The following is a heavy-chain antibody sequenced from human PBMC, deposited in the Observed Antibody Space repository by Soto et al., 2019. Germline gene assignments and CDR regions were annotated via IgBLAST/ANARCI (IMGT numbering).Heavy chain of an antibody. CDR3: ARGRYYDSSGEIPTPSDY. J-gene: IGHJ4*02. CDR2: IWYDGSNK. D-gene: IGHD3-22*01. Sequence: GGSLRLSCAASGFTFSSYGMHWDRQAPGKGLEWVAVIWYDGSNKYYADSVKGRFTISRDNSKNTLYLQMNSLRAEDTAVYYCARGRYYDSSGEIPTPSDYWGQGTLVTVSS. V-gene: IGHV3-33*01. CDR1: GFTFSSYG.